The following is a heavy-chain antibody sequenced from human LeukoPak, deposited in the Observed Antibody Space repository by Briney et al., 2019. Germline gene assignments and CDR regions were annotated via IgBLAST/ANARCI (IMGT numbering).Heavy chain of an antibody. CDR1: GVSITSGTYY. Sequence: SQTLSLTCTVSGVSITSGTYYWTWIRQPAGKGPEWIGRIYSTGRVNYNPSLKSRVTISVDTSKNQFSLRLSSVTAADTAVYYCARGGYYYDSSGFMGIENWGQGTLVTVSS. D-gene: IGHD3-22*01. J-gene: IGHJ4*02. CDR2: IYSTGRV. V-gene: IGHV4-61*02. CDR3: ARGGYYYDSSGFMGIEN.